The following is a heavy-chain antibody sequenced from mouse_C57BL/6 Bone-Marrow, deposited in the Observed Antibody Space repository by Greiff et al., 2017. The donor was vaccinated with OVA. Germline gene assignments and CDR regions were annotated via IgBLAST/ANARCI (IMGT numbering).Heavy chain of an antibody. CDR2: IDPSDSYT. J-gene: IGHJ2*01. Sequence: QVQLQQPGAELVMPGASVKLSCKASGYTFTSYWMHWVKQRPGQGLEWIGEIDPSDSYTNYNQKFKGKSTLTVDKSSSTAYMQLSSLTSEDSAVYYCASCFYSYGSSPHFDYCGQGTTLTVSS. CDR3: ASCFYSYGSSPHFDY. V-gene: IGHV1-69*01. CDR1: GYTFTSYW. D-gene: IGHD1-1*01.